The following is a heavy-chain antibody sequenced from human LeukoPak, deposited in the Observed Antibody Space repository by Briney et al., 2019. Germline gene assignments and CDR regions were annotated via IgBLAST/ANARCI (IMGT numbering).Heavy chain of an antibody. CDR1: GFTFSSYD. Sequence: GGSLRLSCAASGFTFSSYDMHWVRQATGKGLEWVSAIGTAGDTYCPGSVKGRFTISRENAKNSLYLQMNSLRAGDTAVYYCARDLRGYGMDVWGQGTTVTVSS. D-gene: IGHD3-10*01. CDR3: ARDLRGYGMDV. V-gene: IGHV3-13*01. J-gene: IGHJ6*02. CDR2: IGTAGDT.